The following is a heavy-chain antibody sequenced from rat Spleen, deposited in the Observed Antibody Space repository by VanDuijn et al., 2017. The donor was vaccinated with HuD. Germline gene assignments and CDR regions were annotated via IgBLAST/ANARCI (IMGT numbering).Heavy chain of an antibody. CDR3: AKMNAGVMDA. J-gene: IGHJ4*01. Sequence: EVQLVESGGGLVQPGRSLKLSCAASGFTFSDFYMAWVRQAPTKGLEWVATISYDGSKTYYRDSVKGRFTISRDNAKSNLYLQMESRRSEDTATYYCAKMNAGVMDAWGQGASVTVSS. CDR2: ISYDGSKT. V-gene: IGHV5-20*01. CDR1: GFTFSDFY.